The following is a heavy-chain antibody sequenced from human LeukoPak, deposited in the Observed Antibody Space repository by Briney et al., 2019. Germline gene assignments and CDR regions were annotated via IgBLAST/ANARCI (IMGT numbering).Heavy chain of an antibody. CDR2: IYHSGST. D-gene: IGHD2-15*01. J-gene: IGHJ4*02. CDR1: GYSISSGYY. Sequence: PSETLSLTCTVSGYSISSGYYWGWIRQPPGKGLEWIGSIYHSGSTYYNPSLKSRVTISVDTSKNHFSLKLSSVTAADTAVYYCARGWYDSVLARGFDYWGQGTPVTVSS. CDR3: ARGWYDSVLARGFDY. V-gene: IGHV4-38-2*02.